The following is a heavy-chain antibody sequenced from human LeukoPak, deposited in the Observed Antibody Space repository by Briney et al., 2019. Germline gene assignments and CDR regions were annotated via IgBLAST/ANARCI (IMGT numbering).Heavy chain of an antibody. J-gene: IGHJ4*02. CDR3: ARRYCSGGSCYEIDY. D-gene: IGHD2-15*01. Sequence: SETLSLTCAVSGGSISSSNWWSWVRQPPRKGLEWIGAIYHSGSTNYNPSLKSRVTISVAKSKNQFSLKLSSVTAADTAVYYCARRYCSGGSCYEIDYWGQGTLVTVSS. CDR2: IYHSGST. V-gene: IGHV4-4*02. CDR1: GGSISSSNW.